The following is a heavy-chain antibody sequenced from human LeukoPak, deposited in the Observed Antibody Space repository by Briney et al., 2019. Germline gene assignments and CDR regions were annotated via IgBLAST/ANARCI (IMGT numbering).Heavy chain of an antibody. D-gene: IGHD3-10*01. CDR1: GGSFSGYY. J-gene: IGHJ3*02. CDR3: ARPIWSRKHTSGAFDI. Sequence: PSETLSLTCAVYGGSFSGYYWSWIRQPPGKWLEWIGEINHSGSTNYNPSLKSRVTISVDTSKNQFSLKLSSVTAADTAVYYCARPIWSRKHTSGAFDIWGQGTMVTVSS. CDR2: INHSGST. V-gene: IGHV4-34*01.